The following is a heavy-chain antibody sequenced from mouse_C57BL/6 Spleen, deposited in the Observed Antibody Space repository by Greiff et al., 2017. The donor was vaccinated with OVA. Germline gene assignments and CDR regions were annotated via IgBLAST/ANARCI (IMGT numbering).Heavy chain of an antibody. CDR3: ARPIYDYDRGFAY. J-gene: IGHJ3*01. CDR1: GFTFSDYG. D-gene: IGHD2-4*01. Sequence: EVQLVESGGGLVKPGGSLKLSCAASGFTFSDYGMHWVRQAPEKGLEWVAYISSGSSTNYYADTVKGRFTISRDNAKNTLFLQMTSLRSEDTAMYYCARPIYDYDRGFAYWGQGTLVTVSA. V-gene: IGHV5-17*01. CDR2: ISSGSSTN.